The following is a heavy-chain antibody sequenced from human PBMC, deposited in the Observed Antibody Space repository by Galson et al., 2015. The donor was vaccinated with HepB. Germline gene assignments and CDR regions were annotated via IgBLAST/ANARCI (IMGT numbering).Heavy chain of an antibody. D-gene: IGHD3-16*02. CDR3: ARSPRISYDYVWGSHRYMVGWFDP. CDR2: INAGNGNT. CDR1: GYTFTSYA. V-gene: IGHV1-3*01. J-gene: IGHJ5*02. Sequence: SVKVSCKASGYTFTSYAMPWVRQAPGQRLEWMGWINAGNGNTKYSQKFQGRVPITRDTSASTAYMELSSLRSEATAVYYCARSPRISYDYVWGSHRYMVGWFDPWGQGTLVTVSS.